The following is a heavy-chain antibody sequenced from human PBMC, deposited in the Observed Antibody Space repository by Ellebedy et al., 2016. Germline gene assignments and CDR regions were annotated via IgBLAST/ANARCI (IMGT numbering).Heavy chain of an antibody. CDR3: ASPITVPGPKFFDY. Sequence: GESLKISCKGSGYTFTTHWIAWVRQMPGEGLEWMGIIYPGDSDIRYSPSFEGQVTISIDKSIRTAYLQWSSLKASDTAIYYCASPITVPGPKFFDYWGQGTLVTVSS. CDR2: IYPGDSDI. V-gene: IGHV5-51*01. J-gene: IGHJ4*02. CDR1: GYTFTTHW. D-gene: IGHD6-19*01.